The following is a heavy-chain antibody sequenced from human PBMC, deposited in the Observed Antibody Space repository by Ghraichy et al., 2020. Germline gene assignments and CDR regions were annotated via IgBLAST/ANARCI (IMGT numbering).Heavy chain of an antibody. CDR3: ARHPRRYSYGYRLTGWLDY. CDR2: INHSGST. J-gene: IGHJ4*02. D-gene: IGHD5-18*01. V-gene: IGHV4-34*01. Sequence: SETLSLTCAVYGGSFSGYYWSWIRQPPGKGLEWIGEINHSGSTNYNPSLKSRVTISVDTSKNQFSLKLSSVTAADTAVYYCARHPRRYSYGYRLTGWLDYWGQGTLVTVSS. CDR1: GGSFSGYY.